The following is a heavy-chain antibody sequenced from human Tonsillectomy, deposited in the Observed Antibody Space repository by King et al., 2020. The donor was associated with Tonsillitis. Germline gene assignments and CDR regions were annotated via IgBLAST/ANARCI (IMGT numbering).Heavy chain of an antibody. D-gene: IGHD6-6*01. J-gene: IGHJ5*02. CDR3: AREKGEFSNSSPGPYNWFDP. V-gene: IGHV1-18*01. CDR2: ISAYNGRT. CDR1: GYTFSTFG. Sequence: VQLVESGAEVKKPGASVKVSCKASGYTFSTFGISWLRQAPGQGLEWLGWISAYNGRTNYAQKVQGRVTMTTDTSTNTAYMELRSLTSDDTAVYYCAREKGEFSNSSPGPYNWFDPWGQGTLVTVSS.